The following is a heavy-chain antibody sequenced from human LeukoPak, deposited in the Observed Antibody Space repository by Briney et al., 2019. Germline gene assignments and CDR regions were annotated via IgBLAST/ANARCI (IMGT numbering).Heavy chain of an antibody. Sequence: ASVKVSCKASGYTFSNYDMNWVRQATGQGLEWMGWMNPNSGNTGYAQRFQGRVTMTRNTSISTAYMELSSLRSEGTAVYYCARYSSSPFDCWGQGTLVTVSS. V-gene: IGHV1-8*01. CDR1: GYTFSNYD. CDR3: ARYSSSPFDC. CDR2: MNPNSGNT. D-gene: IGHD6-13*01. J-gene: IGHJ4*02.